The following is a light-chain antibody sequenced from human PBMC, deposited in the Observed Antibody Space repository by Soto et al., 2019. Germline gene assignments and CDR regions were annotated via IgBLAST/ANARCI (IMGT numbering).Light chain of an antibody. V-gene: IGKV3-15*01. Sequence: EIVMTQSPATLSVSPGERATLSCRASQSVSSNLAWYQQKPGQAPRLLIYGASTRATGIPARFSDCGSVTEFTITNSSLQSEDFAVYYCQQYNNWPHTFGQGTKLEIK. CDR3: QQYNNWPHT. J-gene: IGKJ2*01. CDR1: QSVSSN. CDR2: GAS.